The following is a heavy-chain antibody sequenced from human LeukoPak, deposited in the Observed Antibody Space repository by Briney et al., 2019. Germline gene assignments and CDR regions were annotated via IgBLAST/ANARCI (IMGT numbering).Heavy chain of an antibody. V-gene: IGHV3-7*01. CDR3: ARRVGFYGEYEDY. CDR1: GFTFSGYW. CDR2: IKHDGSEK. Sequence: GGSLRLSCSASGFTFSGYWMTWVRQASGKGLEWVASIKHDGSEKYYVDSVKGRFTISRDNAKNSLHLQMNSLRAEDTAVYYCARRVGFYGEYEDYWGQGTLVTVSS. D-gene: IGHD4-17*01. J-gene: IGHJ4*02.